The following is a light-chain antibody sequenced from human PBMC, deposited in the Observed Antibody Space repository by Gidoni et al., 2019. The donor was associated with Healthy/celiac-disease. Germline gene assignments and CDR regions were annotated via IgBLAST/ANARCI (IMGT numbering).Light chain of an antibody. CDR3: QQRSNWPPWT. CDR2: DAS. J-gene: IGKJ1*01. V-gene: IGKV3-11*01. CDR1: QSVSSY. Sequence: EIGLSQSPAPLSLSPGERATLSCRASQSVSSYLAWYQQKPGQAPRLLIYDASNRATGIPARFSGSGSGTDFTLTISSLEPEDFAVYYCQQRSNWPPWTFXXXTKVEIK.